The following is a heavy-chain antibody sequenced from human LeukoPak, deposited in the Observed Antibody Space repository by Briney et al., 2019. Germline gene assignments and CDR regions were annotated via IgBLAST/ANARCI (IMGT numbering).Heavy chain of an antibody. J-gene: IGHJ4*02. D-gene: IGHD6-13*01. CDR2: ISDNGGTK. CDR1: GFTFNHYA. Sequence: PGGSLRLSCEVSGFTFNHYAMSWVRQAPGKGLEWVSSISDNGGTKYHADSVKGRFTISRDNSKNTLYPQMNSLRAEDTAIYYCARGASSSCFHYWGQGTLVTVSS. CDR3: ARGASSSCFHY. V-gene: IGHV3-23*01.